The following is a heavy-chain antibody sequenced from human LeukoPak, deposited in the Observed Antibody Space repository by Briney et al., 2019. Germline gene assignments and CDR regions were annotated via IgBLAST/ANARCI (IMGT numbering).Heavy chain of an antibody. CDR2: MNPNSGNT. Sequence: ASVKVSCKASGYTFTSYDINWVRQATGQGLEWMGWMNPNSGNTGYAQKFQGRVTTTRNTSISTAYMELSSLRSEDTAVYYCARDSPLLGFDYWGQGTLVTVSS. CDR1: GYTFTSYD. CDR3: ARDSPLLGFDY. D-gene: IGHD2/OR15-2a*01. V-gene: IGHV1-8*01. J-gene: IGHJ4*02.